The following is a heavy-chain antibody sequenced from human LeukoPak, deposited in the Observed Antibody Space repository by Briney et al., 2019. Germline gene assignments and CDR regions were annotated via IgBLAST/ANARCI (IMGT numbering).Heavy chain of an antibody. CDR1: GYSFTRYF. CDR3: ARARMTYGMDV. CDR2: IIPSDGST. Sequence: ASVKVSCKASGYSFTRYFIHWVRQAPGQGLEWMGIIIPSDGSTSYAQKFQGRVTITADESTSTAYMELSSLRSEDTAVYYCARARMTYGMDVWGQGTTVTVSS. J-gene: IGHJ6*02. D-gene: IGHD2-15*01. V-gene: IGHV1-46*01.